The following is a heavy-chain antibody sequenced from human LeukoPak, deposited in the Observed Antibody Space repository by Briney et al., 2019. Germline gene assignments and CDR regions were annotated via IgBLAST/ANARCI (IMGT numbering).Heavy chain of an antibody. D-gene: IGHD1-20*01. CDR1: GFTFSNYM. J-gene: IGHJ4*02. CDR2: IKSDGITI. V-gene: IGHV3-74*01. Sequence: GGSLRLSCAASGFTFSNYMMHWVRQAPGKGLVWGSRIKSDGITITYADSVTGRFTISRDNAKNTLYLQMNSLRAEDTAVYYCLRDLNWSLDQWGQGTLVTASS. CDR3: LRDLNWSLDQ.